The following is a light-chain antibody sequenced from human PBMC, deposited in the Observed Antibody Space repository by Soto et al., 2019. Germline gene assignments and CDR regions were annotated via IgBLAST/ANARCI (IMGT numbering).Light chain of an antibody. Sequence: DIQMTQSPSTLSASVGDRVTITCRASQSIDTWLAWYQQKPGKAPKFLIYDASNLESGVPSRFSGSGSGTEFTLTITSLQPDDFVTYHCQQYKSFPWTFGQGTEVEI. V-gene: IGKV1-5*01. CDR2: DAS. CDR1: QSIDTW. J-gene: IGKJ1*01. CDR3: QQYKSFPWT.